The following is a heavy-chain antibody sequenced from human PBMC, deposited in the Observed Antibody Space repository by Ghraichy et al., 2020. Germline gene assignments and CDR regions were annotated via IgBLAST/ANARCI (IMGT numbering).Heavy chain of an antibody. V-gene: IGHV3-74*01. CDR1: GFTFSSYW. J-gene: IGHJ3*01. Sequence: GESLNISCAASGFTFSSYWMHWVRQAPGKGLLWVSRINSDGSGTAYGDSVKGRFTISRDNAKNTLYLQMNSLRAEDTAVYYCARDSRYTIFGVDDLWGQGTMVTVSS. CDR2: INSDGSGT. D-gene: IGHD3-3*01. CDR3: ARDSRYTIFGVDDL.